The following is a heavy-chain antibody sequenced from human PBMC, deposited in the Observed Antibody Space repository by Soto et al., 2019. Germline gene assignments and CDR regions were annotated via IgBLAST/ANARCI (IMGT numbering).Heavy chain of an antibody. CDR1: GFTFNIYG. J-gene: IGHJ4*02. V-gene: IGHV3-30*18. CDR3: AKDQASGQGSFDS. CDR2: ISYDGSNQ. Sequence: GGSLRLSCAASGFTFNIYGMHRVRQAPDKGLEWVALISYDGSNQYYADSAKGRFTISRDNSKNTLFLQMNSLRADDTAVYYCAKDQASGQGSFDSWGQGTLVTVSS.